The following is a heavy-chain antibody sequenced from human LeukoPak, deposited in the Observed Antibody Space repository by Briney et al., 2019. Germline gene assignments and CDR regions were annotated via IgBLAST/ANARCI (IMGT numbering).Heavy chain of an antibody. J-gene: IGHJ4*02. CDR1: GFTFSSYA. CDR3: AKDMVTMVRGVMYYFDY. CDR2: IRYDGSNK. D-gene: IGHD3-10*01. V-gene: IGHV3-30*02. Sequence: GGSLRLSCAASGFTFSSYAMSWVRQAPGKGLEWVAFIRYDGSNKYYADSVKGRFTISRDNSKNTLYLQMNSLRAEDTAVYYCAKDMVTMVRGVMYYFDYWGQGTLVTVSS.